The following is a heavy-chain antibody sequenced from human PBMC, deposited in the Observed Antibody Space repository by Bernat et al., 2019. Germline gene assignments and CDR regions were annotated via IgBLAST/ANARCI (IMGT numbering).Heavy chain of an antibody. CDR3: ARALPVERLDV. Sequence: QVQLVQSGAEVKKPGASVKVSCKAYAYTFTGYYLHWVRQAPGQGLEWMGWINPNSGATDYARKFQGWVTMTRDTSISTAYMELSRVKSDDTAVYYCARALPVERLDVWGQGTTVIVSS. V-gene: IGHV1-2*04. CDR2: INPNSGAT. J-gene: IGHJ6*02. CDR1: AYTFTGYY. D-gene: IGHD6-19*01.